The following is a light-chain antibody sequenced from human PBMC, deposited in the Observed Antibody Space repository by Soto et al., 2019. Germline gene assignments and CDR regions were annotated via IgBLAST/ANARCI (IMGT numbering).Light chain of an antibody. Sequence: DIQMTQSPSSLSASVGDRVTITCRASQSINNNLNWYQQKPGRVPTLLIYVADRLQSGVPPRFSGRGSETDFTLTISRLQPEGFATYYLQESYSSRTFCQGTKVEMK. V-gene: IGKV1-39*01. J-gene: IGKJ1*01. CDR1: QSINNN. CDR2: VAD. CDR3: QESYSSRT.